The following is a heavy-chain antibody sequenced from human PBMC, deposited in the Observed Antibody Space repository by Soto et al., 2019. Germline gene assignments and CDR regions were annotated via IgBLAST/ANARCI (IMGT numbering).Heavy chain of an antibody. V-gene: IGHV3-23*01. J-gene: IGHJ4*02. Sequence: EVQLLESGGGLIQPGGSLRPSCAASGFAFSRSAMAWVRQAPEKGLEWVSSISEGGGTTFYAGSVEGRFTISRDNSKNTLYLQMNSVRADDTAVYYCAKGGYRHAYDWGRGTLVTVSS. CDR1: GFAFSRSA. CDR3: AKGGYRHAYD. D-gene: IGHD3-16*01. CDR2: ISEGGGTT.